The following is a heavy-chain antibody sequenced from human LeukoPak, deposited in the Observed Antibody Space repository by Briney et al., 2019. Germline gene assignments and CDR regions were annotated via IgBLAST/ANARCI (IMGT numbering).Heavy chain of an antibody. CDR3: ATYSEYYDILTGYLNLFDY. V-gene: IGHV3-66*02. D-gene: IGHD3-9*01. J-gene: IGHJ4*02. CDR1: GFTVSSNY. Sequence: PGGSLRLSCAASGFTVSSNYMSWVRQAPGKGLEWVSVIYSGGSTYYADSVKGRFTISRDNSKNTLCLQMNSLRAEDTAVYYCATYSEYYDILTGYLNLFDYWGQGTLVTVSS. CDR2: IYSGGST.